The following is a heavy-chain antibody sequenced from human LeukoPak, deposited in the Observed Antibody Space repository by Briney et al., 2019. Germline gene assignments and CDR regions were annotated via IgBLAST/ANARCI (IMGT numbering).Heavy chain of an antibody. Sequence: ASVKVSFKASGGTFSSYAISWGRQATGQGLEWMGGIIPIFGTANYAQKFQGRVTITADESTSTAYMELSSLRSEDTAVYYCARGPPDIVVVPAAPFDYWGQGTLVTVSS. D-gene: IGHD2-2*01. CDR1: GGTFSSYA. V-gene: IGHV1-69*01. J-gene: IGHJ4*02. CDR3: ARGPPDIVVVPAAPFDY. CDR2: IIPIFGTA.